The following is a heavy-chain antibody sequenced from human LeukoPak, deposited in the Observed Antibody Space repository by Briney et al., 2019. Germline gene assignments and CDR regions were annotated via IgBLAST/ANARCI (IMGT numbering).Heavy chain of an antibody. J-gene: IGHJ4*02. CDR1: GDSLSSHY. CDR2: IYGSGST. V-gene: IGHV4-59*08. CDR3: ARNVGWYSHDS. D-gene: IGHD6-19*01. Sequence: SETLSLTCTVSGDSLSSHYWSWIRQPPGKGLEWIGYIYGSGSTHYDPSLRSRVTIPEDTSKNQFSLKLTSVTAADTAVYYCARNVGWYSHDSWGQGTLVTVSS.